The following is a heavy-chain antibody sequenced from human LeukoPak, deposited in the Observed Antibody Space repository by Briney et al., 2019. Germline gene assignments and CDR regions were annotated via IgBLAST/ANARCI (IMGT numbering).Heavy chain of an antibody. CDR3: ARENWHTQPGPTFDS. CDR2: TYYRSKWNN. Sequence: SQTLSLTCVISVDSVSTSSGAWNWIRQSPSRGLEWLGRTYYRSKWNNDYAVSVKSRITINPDTSKDQFSLQLNSVTPEDTALYYCARENWHTQPGPTFDSWGQGTLVTVSS. V-gene: IGHV6-1*01. J-gene: IGHJ4*02. CDR1: VDSVSTSSGA.